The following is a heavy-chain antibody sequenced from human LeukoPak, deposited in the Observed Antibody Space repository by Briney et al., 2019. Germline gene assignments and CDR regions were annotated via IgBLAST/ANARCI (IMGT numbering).Heavy chain of an antibody. CDR3: ARSPADSSGFFDY. CDR1: GYSFTDYW. CDR2: IYPGDSDT. J-gene: IGHJ4*02. V-gene: IGHV5-51*01. Sequence: GESLKISCKGSGYSFTDYWIGWVRQMPGKGLEWMGIIYPGDSDTRYSPSFQGQVTISADKSISTAYLQWSSLKASDTAMYYCARSPADSSGFFDYWGQGTLVTVSS. D-gene: IGHD3-22*01.